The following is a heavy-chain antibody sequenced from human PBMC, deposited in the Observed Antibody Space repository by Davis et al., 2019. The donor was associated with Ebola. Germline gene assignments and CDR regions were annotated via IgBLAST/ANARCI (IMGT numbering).Heavy chain of an antibody. CDR3: AARPTYYYGSGHDY. V-gene: IGHV1-69*06. D-gene: IGHD3-10*01. CDR1: GGTFSSYA. CDR2: IIPIFGTA. J-gene: IGHJ4*02. Sequence: SVKVSCKASGGTFSSYAISWVRQAPGQGLEWMGGIIPIFGTANYAQKFQGRVTITADKSTSTAYMELSSLRSEDTAVYYCAARPTYYYGSGHDYWGQGTLVTVSS.